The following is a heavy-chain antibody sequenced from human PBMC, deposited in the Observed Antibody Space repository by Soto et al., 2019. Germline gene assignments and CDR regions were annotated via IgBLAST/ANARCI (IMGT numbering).Heavy chain of an antibody. V-gene: IGHV1-69*06. J-gene: IGHJ4*02. Sequence: QVQLVQSGAEVKKPGSSVKVSCKASGGTFSSYAISWVRQAPGQGLEWMGGIIPIFGTANYAQKFQGRVTITADKSTSTAYMGLSSLRSEDTAVYYCARGPLTYYDFWSGYYTIFDYWGQGTLVTVSS. CDR2: IIPIFGTA. CDR3: ARGPLTYYDFWSGYYTIFDY. D-gene: IGHD3-3*01. CDR1: GGTFSSYA.